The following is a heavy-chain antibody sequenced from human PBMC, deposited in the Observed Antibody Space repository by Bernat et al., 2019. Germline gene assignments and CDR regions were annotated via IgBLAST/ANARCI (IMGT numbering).Heavy chain of an antibody. CDR2: ISYDGSNK. CDR3: ARRASYGPQTFDY. Sequence: QVQLVESGGGVVQPGRSLRLSCAASGFTFSSYGMHWVRQAPGKGLEWVAVISYDGSNKYYADSVKGRFTINRDNSKNTLYLQMNSLRAEDTAVYYCARRASYGPQTFDYWGQGTLVTVSS. J-gene: IGHJ4*02. D-gene: IGHD5-18*01. CDR1: GFTFSSYG. V-gene: IGHV3-30*03.